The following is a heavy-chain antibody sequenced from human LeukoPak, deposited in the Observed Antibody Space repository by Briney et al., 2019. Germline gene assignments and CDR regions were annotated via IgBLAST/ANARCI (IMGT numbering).Heavy chain of an antibody. D-gene: IGHD1-26*01. V-gene: IGHV3-74*01. CDR3: ARAMNIKVGATSFDY. Sequence: PGGSLRLSCAASGFTFSSYWMHWVRQAPRKGLVWVSRINSDGSSTSYADSVKGRFTISRDNAKNTLYLQMNSLRAEDTAVYYCARAMNIKVGATSFDYWGQGTLVTVSS. J-gene: IGHJ4*02. CDR1: GFTFSSYW. CDR2: INSDGSST.